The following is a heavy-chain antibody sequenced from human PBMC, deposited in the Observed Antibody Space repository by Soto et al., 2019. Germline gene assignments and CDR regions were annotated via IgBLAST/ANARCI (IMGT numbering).Heavy chain of an antibody. Sequence: EVQLVESGGGLVQPGGSLRLSCAASGFTFSSYSMNWVRQAPGKGLEWVSYISSSSSTIYYADSVKGRVTISRDNTKHSRYMQMNSLRDEDTAVYYRARPYYGDYVDYWGQGTLVTGSS. V-gene: IGHV3-48*02. J-gene: IGHJ4*02. CDR1: GFTFSSYS. CDR2: ISSSSSTI. CDR3: ARPYYGDYVDY. D-gene: IGHD4-17*01.